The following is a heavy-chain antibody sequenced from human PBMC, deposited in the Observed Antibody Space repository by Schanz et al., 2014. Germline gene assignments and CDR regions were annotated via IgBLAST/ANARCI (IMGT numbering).Heavy chain of an antibody. CDR3: AIHYGDRPS. CDR2: MNPTTGNR. D-gene: IGHD4-17*01. V-gene: IGHV1-8*01. J-gene: IGHJ4*02. Sequence: QVQLVQSGAEVKKPGASVRVSCKASGYSFTTYDVNWVRQATGQGLEWMGWMNPTTGNRGYAQNFQGRVTMTRDTSLKTAYMEIADLKVEDAAIYYCAIHYGDRPSWGQGTLIAVSS. CDR1: GYSFTTYD.